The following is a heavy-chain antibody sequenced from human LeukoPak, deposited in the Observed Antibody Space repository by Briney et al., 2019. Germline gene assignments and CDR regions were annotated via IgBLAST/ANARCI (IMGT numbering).Heavy chain of an antibody. CDR3: ASGGYYGDYNEGSFDY. J-gene: IGHJ4*02. CDR1: GFTVSSNY. D-gene: IGHD4-17*01. CDR2: IYSGGST. Sequence: GGSLRLSCAASGFTVSSNYMSWVRQAPGKGLEWISVIYSGGSTYYADSVKGRFTISRDNSKNTLYLQMNSLRAEDTAVYYCASGGYYGDYNEGSFDYWGQGTLVTVSS. V-gene: IGHV3-53*01.